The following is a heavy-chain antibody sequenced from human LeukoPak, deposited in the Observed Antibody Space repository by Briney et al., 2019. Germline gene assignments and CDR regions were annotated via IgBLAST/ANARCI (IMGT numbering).Heavy chain of an antibody. CDR3: ARGANYYGSGSYIYYFDY. V-gene: IGHV3-30-3*01. Sequence: GGSLRLSCAASAFTFSSYAMHWVRQAPGKGLEWVAVISYDGSDKYYADSVKGRFTISRDNSKNTLYLQMNSLRAEDTAVYYCARGANYYGSGSYIYYFDYWGQGTLVTVSS. D-gene: IGHD3-10*01. J-gene: IGHJ4*02. CDR1: AFTFSSYA. CDR2: ISYDGSDK.